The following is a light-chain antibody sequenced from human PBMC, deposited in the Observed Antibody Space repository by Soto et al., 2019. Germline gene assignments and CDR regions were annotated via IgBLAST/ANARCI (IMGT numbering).Light chain of an antibody. Sequence: QSALTQPASVSGSPGQSITISCTGANSDVGGYDYVSWYQQHPGKAPKLVIYDVSYRPSGISNRFSGSKSGNTASLTISGLQAEDAADYYCSSYKTTYTLVFGGGTKLTVL. J-gene: IGLJ2*01. CDR1: NSDVGGYDY. CDR3: SSYKTTYTLV. CDR2: DVS. V-gene: IGLV2-14*01.